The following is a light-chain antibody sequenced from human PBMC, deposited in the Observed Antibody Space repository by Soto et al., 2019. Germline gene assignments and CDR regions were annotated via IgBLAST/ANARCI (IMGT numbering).Light chain of an antibody. J-gene: IGKJ4*01. CDR1: QSVGTY. CDR3: QQRTNWPPLT. Sequence: EIVLTQSPATLSLSPGERATLSCRASQSVGTYLAWYQQKPGQAPRLLIYDASNRATGIPARSSGSGPGTDFTLTISVLEPEDFAVYYCQQRTNWPPLTFGGGTKVEIK. V-gene: IGKV3-11*01. CDR2: DAS.